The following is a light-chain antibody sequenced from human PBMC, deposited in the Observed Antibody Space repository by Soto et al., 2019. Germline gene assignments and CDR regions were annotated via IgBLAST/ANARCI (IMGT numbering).Light chain of an antibody. V-gene: IGKV1-5*03. CDR2: QAS. J-gene: IGKJ1*01. CDR3: QQTYTAPPT. Sequence: DIQMTQSPSALSASVGDRVTITCRASQTISSWLAWYQQKPGEAPRLLIYQASSLETTVPSRFSGSGSGTEFTLTISSLQPEDFATYYCQQTYTAPPTFGQGTKVDIK. CDR1: QTISSW.